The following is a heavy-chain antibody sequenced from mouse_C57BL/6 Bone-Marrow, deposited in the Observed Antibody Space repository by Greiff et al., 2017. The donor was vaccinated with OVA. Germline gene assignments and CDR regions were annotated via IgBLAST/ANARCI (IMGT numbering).Heavy chain of an antibody. Sequence: VQLQQSGPELVKPGASVKMSCKASGYTFTDYNMHWVKQSHGKSLEWIGYINPNNGGTSYNQKFKGKATLTVNKSSSTAYMELRSLTSEDSAVYYCARRANWDGYFDYWGQGTTLTVSS. CDR1: GYTFTDYN. J-gene: IGHJ2*01. CDR3: ARRANWDGYFDY. D-gene: IGHD4-1*01. CDR2: INPNNGGT. V-gene: IGHV1-22*01.